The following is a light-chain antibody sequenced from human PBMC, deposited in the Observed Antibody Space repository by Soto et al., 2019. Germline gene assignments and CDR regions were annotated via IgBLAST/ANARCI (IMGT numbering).Light chain of an antibody. V-gene: IGLV2-8*01. Sequence: QSALTQPPSASGSPGQSVAISCTGTCSDVGAYNYVSWYQQHPGKAPKLMISEVNKRPSGVPDRFSGSKSGNTASLTVSGLQAEDEADYYCSSFAANPVFGGGTKLTVL. CDR2: EVN. J-gene: IGLJ3*02. CDR3: SSFAANPV. CDR1: CSDVGAYNY.